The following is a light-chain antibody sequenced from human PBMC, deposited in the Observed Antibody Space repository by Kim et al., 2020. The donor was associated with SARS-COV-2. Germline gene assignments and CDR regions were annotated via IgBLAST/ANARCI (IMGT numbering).Light chain of an antibody. Sequence: GQRVTISCTGNSTNSGAGYDVHWYQQLPGTAPKLLIYGNSNRPSGVPDRFSGSKSGTSASLAITGLQAEDEADYYCQSYDSSLTVVFGGGTQLTVL. CDR3: QSYDSSLTVV. CDR2: GNS. J-gene: IGLJ2*01. V-gene: IGLV1-40*01. CDR1: STNSGAGYD.